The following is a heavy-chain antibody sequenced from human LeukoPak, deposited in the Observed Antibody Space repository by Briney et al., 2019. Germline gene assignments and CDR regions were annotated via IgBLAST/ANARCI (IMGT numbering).Heavy chain of an antibody. J-gene: IGHJ4*02. CDR3: AKVRVVFNWNYAYYFDY. CDR1: GFTVSSNY. V-gene: IGHV3-53*05. Sequence: PGGSLRLSCAASGFTVSSNYMSWVRQAPGKGLEWVSVIYSGGSTYYADSVKGRFTISRDNSKNTLYLQMNSLGPEDTAMYYCAKVRVVFNWNYAYYFDYWGQGTLVTVSS. CDR2: IYSGGST. D-gene: IGHD1-7*01.